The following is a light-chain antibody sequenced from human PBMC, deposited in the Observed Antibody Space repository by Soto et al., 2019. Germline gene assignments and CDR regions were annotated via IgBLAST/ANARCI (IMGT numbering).Light chain of an antibody. V-gene: IGKV3-15*01. Sequence: EIVMTQSQATLSVSPGERATLSCRASQSVSSNLAWYQQKPGQAPRLLIYGAYTRATGIPARFSGSGSGTEFTLTIRSLQSEDFAVYYCQQYNNWPRTFGQGTKLEIK. CDR2: GAY. J-gene: IGKJ2*01. CDR3: QQYNNWPRT. CDR1: QSVSSN.